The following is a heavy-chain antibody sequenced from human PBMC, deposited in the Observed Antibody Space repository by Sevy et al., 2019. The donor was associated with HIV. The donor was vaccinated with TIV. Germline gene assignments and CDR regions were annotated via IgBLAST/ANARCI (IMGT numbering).Heavy chain of an antibody. V-gene: IGHV3-30*18. CDR3: AKDVGIAVAGNKGSSYYYYYGMDV. CDR2: ISYDGSNK. Sequence: GGSLRLSCAASGFTFSSYGMHWVRQAPGKGLEWVAVISYDGSNKYYADSVKGRFTISRDNSKNMVYLQMNSLRAEDTAVYYCAKDVGIAVAGNKGSSYYYYYGMDVWGQGTTVTVSS. CDR1: GFTFSSYG. D-gene: IGHD6-19*01. J-gene: IGHJ6*02.